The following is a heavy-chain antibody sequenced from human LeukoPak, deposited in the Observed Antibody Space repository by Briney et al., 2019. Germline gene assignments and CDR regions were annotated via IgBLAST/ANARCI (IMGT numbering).Heavy chain of an antibody. Sequence: PGGSLRLSCAASGFTVSSNYMSWVRQAPGKGLEWVSVIYSGGSTYYADSVKGRFTISRDNSKNTLYLQMNSLRAEDTAVYYCARGPVVTIYYYYGMDVWGQGTTVTVSS. V-gene: IGHV3-66*01. CDR1: GFTVSSNY. D-gene: IGHD3-3*01. CDR2: IYSGGST. J-gene: IGHJ6*02. CDR3: ARGPVVTIYYYYGMDV.